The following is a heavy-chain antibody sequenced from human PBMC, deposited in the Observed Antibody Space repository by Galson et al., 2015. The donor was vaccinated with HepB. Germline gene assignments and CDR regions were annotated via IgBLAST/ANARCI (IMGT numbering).Heavy chain of an antibody. V-gene: IGHV3-72*01. D-gene: IGHD6-19*01. CDR1: GFSFSDHY. Sequence: SLRLSCAASGFSFSDHYMDWVRQAPGKGLEWVGRSRDKANSYTTEYAASVKGRFTISRDDSKNSLYLRMNSLKIEDTAVYYCVRVVRYSSAWVIDYWGQGTLVTVSS. CDR2: SRDKANSYTT. CDR3: VRVVRYSSAWVIDY. J-gene: IGHJ4*02.